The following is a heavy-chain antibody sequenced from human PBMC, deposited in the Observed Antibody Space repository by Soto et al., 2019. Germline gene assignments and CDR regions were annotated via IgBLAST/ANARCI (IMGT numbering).Heavy chain of an antibody. V-gene: IGHV5-10-1*01. CDR3: ARSSSSWSDYYYYYGMDV. Sequence: PGESLKISCKVSGYSFTSYWISWVRQMPGKGLEWMGRIDPSDSYTNYSPSFQGHVTISADKSISTAYLQWSSLKASDTAMYYCARSSSSWSDYYYYYGMDVWGQGTTVTVSS. J-gene: IGHJ6*02. D-gene: IGHD6-13*01. CDR1: GYSFTSYW. CDR2: IDPSDSYT.